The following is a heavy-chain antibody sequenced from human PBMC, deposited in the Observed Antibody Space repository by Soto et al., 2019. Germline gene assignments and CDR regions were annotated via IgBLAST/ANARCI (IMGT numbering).Heavy chain of an antibody. Sequence: GGSLRLSCAASGFTFSSYSMNWVRQAPGKGLEWVSSISSSSSYIYYADSVKGRFTISRDNAKNSLYLQMNSLRAEDTAVYYCARDSDMVRGVIYYWGQGTLVTVSS. CDR3: ARDSDMVRGVIYY. J-gene: IGHJ4*02. CDR1: GFTFSSYS. V-gene: IGHV3-21*01. CDR2: ISSSSSYI. D-gene: IGHD3-10*01.